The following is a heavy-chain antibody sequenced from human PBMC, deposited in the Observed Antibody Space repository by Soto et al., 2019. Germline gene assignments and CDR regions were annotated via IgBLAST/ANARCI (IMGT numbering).Heavy chain of an antibody. Sequence: SVKVSRKASGGTFSSHPISRGRQAPGQGLEWMGRIIPILGIANYAQKFQGRVTITADKSTSTAYMELSSLRSEDTAVYYCARGGSSWIEYWGQGTLVTVTP. CDR3: ARGGSSWIEY. CDR1: GGTFSSHP. CDR2: IIPILGIA. J-gene: IGHJ4*02. D-gene: IGHD6-13*01. V-gene: IGHV1-69*04.